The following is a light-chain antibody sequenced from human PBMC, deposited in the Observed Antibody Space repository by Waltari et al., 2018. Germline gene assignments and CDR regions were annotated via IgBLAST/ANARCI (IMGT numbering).Light chain of an antibody. CDR2: GDS. V-gene: IGLV3-21*02. J-gene: IGLJ2*01. Sequence: SYVLTQPPSVSVAPGQTATITCGGKSIGSKSVHWYQQKPGRAPVVVVYGDSVRPSGVPERFSGSNSGNTATLSISRVEAGDEADYYCQVWDSSTSHAVFGGGTKLTVL. CDR1: SIGSKS. CDR3: QVWDSSTSHAV.